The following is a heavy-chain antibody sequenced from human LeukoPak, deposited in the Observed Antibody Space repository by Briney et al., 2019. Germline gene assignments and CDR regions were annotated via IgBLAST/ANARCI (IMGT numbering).Heavy chain of an antibody. D-gene: IGHD6-19*01. CDR3: ARDNRFASGWPDVY. CDR2: ISSSSSYI. J-gene: IGHJ4*02. Sequence: PGGSLRLSCAASGFTFSSYSMNWVRPAPGKGLEWVSSISSSSSYIYYADSVKGRFTISRDNAKNSLYLQMNSLRAEDTAVYYCARDNRFASGWPDVYWGQGTLVTVSS. CDR1: GFTFSSYS. V-gene: IGHV3-21*01.